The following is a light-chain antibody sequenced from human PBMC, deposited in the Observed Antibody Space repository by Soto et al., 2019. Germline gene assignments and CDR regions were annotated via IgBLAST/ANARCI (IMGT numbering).Light chain of an antibody. CDR1: QRIGRW. CDR3: QQYNTYSGT. CDR2: DAS. J-gene: IGKJ1*01. V-gene: IGKV1-5*01. Sequence: DIPMAQSPSTLSASVGDRVTIACRASQRIGRWLAWYQQKPGKAPKLLIYDASTLQSGVPSRFSGSGSGTEFTLTISSLQLDDFATYYCQQYNTYSGTFGQGTKVEIK.